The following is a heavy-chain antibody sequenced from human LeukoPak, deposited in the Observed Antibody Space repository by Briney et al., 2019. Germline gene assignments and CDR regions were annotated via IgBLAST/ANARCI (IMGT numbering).Heavy chain of an antibody. D-gene: IGHD7-27*01. V-gene: IGHV3-23*01. CDR1: GFNFGSYS. J-gene: IGHJ4*02. CDR3: AKRGANWGFSDY. CDR2: ISADSATT. Sequence: GGSLRLSCAASGFNFGSYSMTWVRQAPGKGLEWVSVISADSATTFYADSVKGRFTISRDNAKNTLYQQLNSLRAADTAIYYRAKRGANWGFSDYWGQGTLVTVSS.